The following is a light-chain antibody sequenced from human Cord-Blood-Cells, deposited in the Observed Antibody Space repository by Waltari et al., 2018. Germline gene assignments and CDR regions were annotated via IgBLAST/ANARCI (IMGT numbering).Light chain of an antibody. CDR2: GAS. V-gene: IGKV3-15*01. CDR1: QSVSSN. Sequence: EIVMTQSPATLSMSPGERATLSCRASQSVSSNLAWYQQKPGQAPRLLIYGASTRATGIPARFSGSGSGTEFTLTISSLQSEDFAVYYCQQYNNWPPWTCGQGTKVEIK. CDR3: QQYNNWPPWT. J-gene: IGKJ1*01.